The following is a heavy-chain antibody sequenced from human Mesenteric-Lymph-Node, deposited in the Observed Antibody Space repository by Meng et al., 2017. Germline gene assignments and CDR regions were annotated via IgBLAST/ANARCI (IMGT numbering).Heavy chain of an antibody. V-gene: IGHV3-23*01. D-gene: IGHD3-9*01. CDR2: ISGSGGST. Sequence: GGSLRLSCAASGCTFDDYAMHWVRQAPGKGLEWVSAISGSGGSTYYADSVKGRFTISRDNSKNTLYLQMNSLRAEDTAVYYCARDSLATSGYSDDYWGQGTLVTVSS. CDR1: GCTFDDYA. CDR3: ARDSLATSGYSDDY. J-gene: IGHJ4*02.